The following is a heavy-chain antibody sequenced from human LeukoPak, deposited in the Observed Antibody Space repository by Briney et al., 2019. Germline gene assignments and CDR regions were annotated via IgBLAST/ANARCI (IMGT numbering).Heavy chain of an antibody. Sequence: PGGSLRLSCAASGLTFSGFWMNWLRQAPGKGLEWVANINQDGTEKYFVDSVKGRFTIYRDNAKRSVYLQMNSQRAEDTAVYYCAKEGAFPIITYESWGQGTLVTVSS. D-gene: IGHD3-10*01. J-gene: IGHJ5*02. V-gene: IGHV3-7*01. CDR2: INQDGTEK. CDR1: GLTFSGFW. CDR3: AKEGAFPIITYES.